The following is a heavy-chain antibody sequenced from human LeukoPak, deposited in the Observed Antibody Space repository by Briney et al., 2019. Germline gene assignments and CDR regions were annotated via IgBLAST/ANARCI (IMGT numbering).Heavy chain of an antibody. J-gene: IGHJ4*02. CDR3: AKQRSGGSGWCMDY. D-gene: IGHD6-19*01. CDR1: GFTFRNYG. V-gene: IGHV3-30*18. CDR2: ITYDGSNE. Sequence: GGSLRLSCVASGFTFRNYGMHWVRQAPGNGLEWVAVITYDGSNEYYTDSVKGRFTISRDDSRNTLYLQMNSLRAEDTAVYYCAKQRSGGSGWCMDYWGQGTLVTVSS.